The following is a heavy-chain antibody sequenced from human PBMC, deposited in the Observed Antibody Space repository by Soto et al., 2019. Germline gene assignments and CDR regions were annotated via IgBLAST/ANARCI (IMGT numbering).Heavy chain of an antibody. CDR2: MSYDGSNT. V-gene: IGHV3-30*18. J-gene: IGHJ4*02. D-gene: IGHD3-9*01. CDR3: SKDFLRCFDWSPFDY. Sequence: QVQLVESGGGVVQPGRSLRLSCAASGFTFSNYGMHWVRQAPGKGLEWVAVMSYDGSNTYYADSVKGLFTISRDNSKNTLDLQMGSLRAGDTACYFWSKDFLRCFDWSPFDYWGQGTLVTVSS. CDR1: GFTFSNYG.